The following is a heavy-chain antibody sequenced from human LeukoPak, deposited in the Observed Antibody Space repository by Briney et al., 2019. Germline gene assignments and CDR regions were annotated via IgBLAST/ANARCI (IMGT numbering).Heavy chain of an antibody. Sequence: SSETLCLTCTVSGGSIISYYWSWIRQPPGKGLERIGYINYSGSTNYNPSLKSRVTISVDTSKNQFTLKLSSVTAADTAVYYCARTRGVKNSSSYYYYGMDVWGQGTTVTVSS. CDR2: INYSGST. D-gene: IGHD6-13*01. CDR3: ARTRGVKNSSSYYYYGMDV. V-gene: IGHV4-59*01. CDR1: GGSIISYY. J-gene: IGHJ6*02.